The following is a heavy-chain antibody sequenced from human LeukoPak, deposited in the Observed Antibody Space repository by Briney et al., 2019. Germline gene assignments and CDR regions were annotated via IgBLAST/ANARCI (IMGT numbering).Heavy chain of an antibody. CDR3: ARDNSVGDNAWWFDP. Sequence: ASVKVSCKASGYTFTSYYMHWVRQAPGQGLEWMGLINPTGGSTGYAQKFQGRVTMTKDMSTSTDYMELSSLRSEDTAIYYCARDNSVGDNAWWFDPWGQGTLVTVSS. V-gene: IGHV1-46*01. CDR2: INPTGGST. CDR1: GYTFTSYY. J-gene: IGHJ5*02. D-gene: IGHD1-26*01.